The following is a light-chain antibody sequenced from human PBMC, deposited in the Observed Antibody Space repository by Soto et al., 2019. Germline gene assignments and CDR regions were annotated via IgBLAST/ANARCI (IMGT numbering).Light chain of an antibody. CDR3: KQYNSYSA. CDR2: DAS. CDR1: QSISSW. J-gene: IGKJ1*01. Sequence: DIQITHSPSTLSGSVVDRVTITFRASQSISSWLAWYQQKPGKAPKLLIYDASSLESGVPSRFSGSGSGIEFTLTISSLQPDDFATYYCKQYNSYSAFGQGTKVDIK. V-gene: IGKV1-5*01.